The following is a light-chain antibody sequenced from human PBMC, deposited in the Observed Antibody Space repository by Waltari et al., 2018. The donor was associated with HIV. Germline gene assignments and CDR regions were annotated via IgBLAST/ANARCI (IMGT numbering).Light chain of an antibody. Sequence: NFMLTQPHSVSESPGKTVTISCTRSSGSVASNFVQWYQQRTGRSPTPVIYGDTRRPAGVPDRFSGSIDSSSSSASLTISGLKTENEADYYCQSYDTSNQGVFGGGTKLTVL. CDR1: SGSVASNF. CDR3: QSYDTSNQGV. CDR2: GDT. V-gene: IGLV6-57*01. J-gene: IGLJ3*02.